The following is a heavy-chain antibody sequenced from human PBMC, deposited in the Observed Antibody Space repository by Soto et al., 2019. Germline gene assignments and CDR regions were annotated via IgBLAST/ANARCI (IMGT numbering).Heavy chain of an antibody. V-gene: IGHV3-21*01. Sequence: SGGSLRLSCAASGFTFTDFKMIWVRQAPGKGLEWVSFISSGGSYIYYADSVKGRFTISRDNSKNSLYLQMNSLRAEDTAVYYCARGHDYWGQGTLVTVSS. J-gene: IGHJ4*02. CDR2: ISSGGSYI. CDR1: GFTFTDFK. CDR3: ARGHDY.